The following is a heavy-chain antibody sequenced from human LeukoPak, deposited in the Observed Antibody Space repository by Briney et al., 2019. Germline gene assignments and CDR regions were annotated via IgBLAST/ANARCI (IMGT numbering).Heavy chain of an antibody. D-gene: IGHD6-13*01. J-gene: IGHJ5*02. V-gene: IGHV3-11*06. CDR1: GFTFSDYF. Sequence: SGGSLRLSCAASGFTFSDYFMSWIRQAPGKGLEWVSYISTSSTYTNYADSVKGRFTISIDNAKNSLYLQMNSLRAEDTAVYYCARDAKVAAAGNWFDPWGQGTLVTVFS. CDR3: ARDAKVAAAGNWFDP. CDR2: ISTSSTYT.